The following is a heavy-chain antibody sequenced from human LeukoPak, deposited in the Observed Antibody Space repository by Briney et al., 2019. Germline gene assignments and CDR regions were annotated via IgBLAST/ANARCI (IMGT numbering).Heavy chain of an antibody. CDR1: GFTFSNYG. Sequence: PGRPLRLSCAASGFTFSNYGMHWVRQAPGKGLEWVAVIWYDGSNKYYADSVKGRFTISRDNSKNTLYLQMNSLRAEDTAVYYCARDMARGVIIPSESWGQGTLVSVPS. CDR3: ARDMARGVIIPSES. J-gene: IGHJ4*02. D-gene: IGHD3-10*01. CDR2: IWYDGSNK. V-gene: IGHV3-33*01.